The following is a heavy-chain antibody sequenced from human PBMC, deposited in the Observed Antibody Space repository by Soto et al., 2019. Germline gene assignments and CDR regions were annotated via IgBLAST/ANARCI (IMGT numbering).Heavy chain of an antibody. Sequence: ASVKVSCKASGYTFTSYGISWVRQAPGQGLEWMGWISVDDGDTNYAQNFQGRVTMSTDTSTSTAYMEMRSLRSDDTAVYYCARDQVAKWAPGSAMVNYYYGMDAWGQGTTVTVSS. V-gene: IGHV1-18*04. CDR1: GYTFTSYG. CDR3: ARDQVAKWAPGSAMVNYYYGMDA. D-gene: IGHD5-18*01. CDR2: ISVDDGDT. J-gene: IGHJ6*02.